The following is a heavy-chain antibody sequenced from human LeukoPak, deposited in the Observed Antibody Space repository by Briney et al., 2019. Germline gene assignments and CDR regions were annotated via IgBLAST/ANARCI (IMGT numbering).Heavy chain of an antibody. Sequence: GGSLRLSCAASGFTFNNAWMNWVRQAPGKGLEWVGRIKSKNVGGTTDYAAPVKGRFTISRDDSKNTVYLQMNSLKIEDTAVYYCTSHAAFDYWGQGTLVTVSS. CDR2: IKSKNVGGTT. V-gene: IGHV3-15*01. CDR3: TSHAAFDY. CDR1: GFTFNNAW. J-gene: IGHJ4*02.